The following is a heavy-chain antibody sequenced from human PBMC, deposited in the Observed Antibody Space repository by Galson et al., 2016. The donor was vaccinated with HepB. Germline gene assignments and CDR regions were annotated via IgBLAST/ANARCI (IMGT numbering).Heavy chain of an antibody. J-gene: IGHJ5*02. V-gene: IGHV4-31*03. CDR1: GGSISSGSYF. D-gene: IGHD1-1*01. CDR3: ARQYNMIFDP. CDR2: ISYSWNT. Sequence: TLSLTCTVSGGSISSGSYFWGWVRQHPGKGLEWIGYISYSWNTHYNPSLRSRVTISADTPKNQFSLKVNSATAADTAVYFCARQYNMIFDPWAREPWSPSPQ.